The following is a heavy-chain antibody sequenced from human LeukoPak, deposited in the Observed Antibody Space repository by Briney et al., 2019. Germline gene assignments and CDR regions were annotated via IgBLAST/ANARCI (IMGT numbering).Heavy chain of an antibody. D-gene: IGHD3-10*01. CDR2: IYTSGST. V-gene: IGHV4-4*07. Sequence: PSETLSLTCTVSGDSISNYYWSWIRQPAGKGLEWIGRIYTSGSTNYNPSLKSRVTTSVDTSKNQFSLKLSSVTAADTAVYYCARVSLVRGAPDYYFDYWGQGTLVTVSS. CDR3: ARVSLVRGAPDYYFDY. CDR1: GDSISNYY. J-gene: IGHJ4*02.